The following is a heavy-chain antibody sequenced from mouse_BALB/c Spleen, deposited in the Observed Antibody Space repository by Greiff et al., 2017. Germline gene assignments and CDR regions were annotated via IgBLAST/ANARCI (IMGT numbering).Heavy chain of an antibody. D-gene: IGHD1-1*01. CDR1: GFTFSDYY. J-gene: IGHJ2*01. CDR3: TRAAYYGSSSVYFDY. Sequence: EVQLVESGGGLVKPGGSLKLSCAASGFTFSDYYMYWVRQTPEKRLEWVATISDGGSYTYYPDSVKGRFTISRDNAKNNLYLQMSSLKSEDTAMYYCTRAAYYGSSSVYFDYWGQGTTLTVSS. V-gene: IGHV5-4*02. CDR2: ISDGGSYT.